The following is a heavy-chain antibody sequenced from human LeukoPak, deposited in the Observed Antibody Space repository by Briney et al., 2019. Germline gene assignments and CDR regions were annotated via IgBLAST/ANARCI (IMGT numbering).Heavy chain of an antibody. V-gene: IGHV4-59*12. J-gene: IGHJ4*02. CDR3: ARYPDR. CDR1: GGPISDYY. Sequence: PSETLSLTCSVSGGPISDYYWSWIRQSPAEGLEWIGYIYYCGGTGDTNYNPSLNIGVTISVDTSKNQFSLKLSSVTAADTAVYYCARYPDRWGQGTLVTVSS. CDR2: IYYCGGTGDT.